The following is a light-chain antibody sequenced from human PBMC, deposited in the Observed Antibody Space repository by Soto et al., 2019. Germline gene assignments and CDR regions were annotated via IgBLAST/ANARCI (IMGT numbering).Light chain of an antibody. Sequence: ENVLTQSPATLSLSPGEGATLSCRASQSVSSNLAWYQQKPGQAPRLLISGASTRATGIPARLSGSGSGTEFTLTISSLRSEDFAVYYCQQYDNWPITFGQGTRLEI. CDR2: GAS. CDR1: QSVSSN. J-gene: IGKJ5*01. CDR3: QQYDNWPIT. V-gene: IGKV3-15*01.